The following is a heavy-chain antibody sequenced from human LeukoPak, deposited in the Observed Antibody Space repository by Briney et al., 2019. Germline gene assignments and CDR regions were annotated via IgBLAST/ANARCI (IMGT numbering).Heavy chain of an antibody. D-gene: IGHD2-15*01. V-gene: IGHV3-74*01. CDR2: INSDGSTT. Sequence: GGPLRLSCAASGFTFSTYWMHWVRQVPGKGLVWVSRINSDGSTTTYADSVKGRFTISRDNAKNTLYLQMNSLTAEDTAVYYCASGFCSGGSCHTTNSPFDYWGQGTLVTVSS. CDR3: ASGFCSGGSCHTTNSPFDY. CDR1: GFTFSTYW. J-gene: IGHJ4*02.